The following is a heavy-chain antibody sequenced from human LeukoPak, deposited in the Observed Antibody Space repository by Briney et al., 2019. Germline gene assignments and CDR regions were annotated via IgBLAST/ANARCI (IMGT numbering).Heavy chain of an antibody. CDR2: IDYFGST. D-gene: IGHD3-10*01. CDR1: GESFSGYH. Sequence: SETLSLTCAVYGESFSGYHWSWIRQPPGQGLEWIGEIDYFGSTNYKSSLKSRVTISVDTSKNQFSLTLSSVTAADTAVYYCARGGSGSYYTLYHYVMDVWGKGTTVTVSS. V-gene: IGHV4-34*01. J-gene: IGHJ6*03. CDR3: ARGGSGSYYTLYHYVMDV.